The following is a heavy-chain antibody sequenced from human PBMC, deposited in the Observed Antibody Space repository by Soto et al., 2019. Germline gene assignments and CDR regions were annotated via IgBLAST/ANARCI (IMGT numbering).Heavy chain of an antibody. CDR1: GGSIISYY. J-gene: IGHJ4*02. Sequence: SETLSLTCTVSGGSIISYYWSWILQPPGKGLEWIGYIYYSGSTNYNPSLKSRVTISVDTSKNQFSLKLSSVTAADTAVYYCARAETYDSSGYYYFDYWGQGTLVTVSS. CDR3: ARAETYDSSGYYYFDY. CDR2: IYYSGST. V-gene: IGHV4-59*01. D-gene: IGHD3-22*01.